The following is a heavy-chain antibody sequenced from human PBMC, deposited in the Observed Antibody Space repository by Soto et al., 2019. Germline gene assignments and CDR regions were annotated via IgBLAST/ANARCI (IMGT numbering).Heavy chain of an antibody. Sequence: EVQLVESGEGLVQPGGSLRLSCAASGFTFSSYSMNWVRQAPGKGLEWVSYISSSSSTIYYAESVKGRLTISRDNAKNSLYLQMNSLRDEDTAVYYCARDFGDIVVVPAADSEGYYYYYGMDVWGQGTTVTVSS. D-gene: IGHD2-2*01. CDR1: GFTFSSYS. V-gene: IGHV3-48*02. CDR2: ISSSSSTI. J-gene: IGHJ6*02. CDR3: ARDFGDIVVVPAADSEGYYYYYGMDV.